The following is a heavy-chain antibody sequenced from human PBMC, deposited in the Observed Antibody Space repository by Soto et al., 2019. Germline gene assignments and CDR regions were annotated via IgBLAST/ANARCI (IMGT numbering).Heavy chain of an antibody. CDR1: GGSITGYY. V-gene: IGHV4-59*03. Sequence: QVQLQESGPGLVKPSETLSLTCTVSGGSITGYYWSWIRQPPGKGLEFIGYIYHSGATEYTPSLKSRVTISVDKSENQFSLQMRSVSAADTAMYXCARLGLTGPXVQYHHYGLDVWGQGATVTVSS. J-gene: IGHJ6*02. CDR3: ARLGLTGPXVQYHHYGLDV. D-gene: IGHD3-9*01. CDR2: IYHSGAT.